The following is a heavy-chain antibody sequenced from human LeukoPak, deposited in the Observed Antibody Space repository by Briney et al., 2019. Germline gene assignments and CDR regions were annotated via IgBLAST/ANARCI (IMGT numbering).Heavy chain of an antibody. CDR3: ARGSHGDHDY. CDR2: ITSSGGST. Sequence: SGGSLRLSCAASGFTFSSYAMSWVRQAPGKGLEWVSAITSSGGSTYYADSVKGRFTISRDNSKNTLYMQMSSPRADDTAVYYCARGSHGDHDYWGQGTLVTVSS. CDR1: GFTFSSYA. V-gene: IGHV3-23*01. D-gene: IGHD4-17*01. J-gene: IGHJ4*02.